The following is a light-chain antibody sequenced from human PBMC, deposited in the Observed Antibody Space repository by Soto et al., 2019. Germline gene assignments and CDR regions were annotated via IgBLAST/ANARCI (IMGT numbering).Light chain of an antibody. CDR1: SSNIGNNY. J-gene: IGLJ2*01. CDR3: GTWDSSLSAGQVV. Sequence: QSVLTQPPSVSAAPGQKVTISCSGSSSNIGNNYVSWYQQLPGTAPKLLIYDNNKRPSGIPDRFSGSKSGTSATLGITGLQTRDEADYYCGTWDSSLSAGQVVFGGGTKLTVL. V-gene: IGLV1-51*01. CDR2: DNN.